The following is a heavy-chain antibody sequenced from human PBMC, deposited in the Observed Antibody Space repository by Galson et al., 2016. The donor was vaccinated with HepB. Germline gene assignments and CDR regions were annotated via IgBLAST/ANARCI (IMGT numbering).Heavy chain of an antibody. J-gene: IGHJ4*02. V-gene: IGHV4-59*11. Sequence: ETLSLTCTVSVGSISSHYWSWIRQPPGKGLEWIGYIHYSGTTNYNPSLKSRVTISVDTSKNQFSLNLSSVTAADTAVYFCASLYFYDSRDYYSPMFDYWGQGTLVTVSS. CDR1: VGSISSHY. CDR3: ASLYFYDSRDYYSPMFDY. CDR2: IHYSGTT. D-gene: IGHD3-22*01.